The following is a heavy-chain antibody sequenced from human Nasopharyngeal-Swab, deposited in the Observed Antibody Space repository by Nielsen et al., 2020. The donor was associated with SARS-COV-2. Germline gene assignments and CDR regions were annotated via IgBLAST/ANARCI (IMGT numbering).Heavy chain of an antibody. CDR3: ARDGLDYDFWSAYFMDV. Sequence: GESLNISCASSGFPFNNYNFNWVRQAPGQGLGWVSSISSIISYIYYADSVKGRFTISRDNAKNSLYLQMNSLRAEDTAVYYCARDGLDYDFWSAYFMDVWGQGTTVTVSS. J-gene: IGHJ6*02. CDR1: GFPFNNYN. D-gene: IGHD3-3*01. V-gene: IGHV3-21*01. CDR2: ISSIISYI.